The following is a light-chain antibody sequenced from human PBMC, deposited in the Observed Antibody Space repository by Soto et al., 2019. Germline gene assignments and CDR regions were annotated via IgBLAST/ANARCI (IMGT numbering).Light chain of an antibody. CDR3: QQYGGSPIT. CDR2: GAS. Sequence: EIVMTQSPVTLSVSPGAAATLSCRASQSVTSNLAWYQQKPGQAPRIIIYGASTRATDIPGRISGSGSGTDCTLTISRLEPEDVALYYCQQYGGSPITFGLGTRLEIK. V-gene: IGKV3-20*01. CDR1: QSVTSN. J-gene: IGKJ5*01.